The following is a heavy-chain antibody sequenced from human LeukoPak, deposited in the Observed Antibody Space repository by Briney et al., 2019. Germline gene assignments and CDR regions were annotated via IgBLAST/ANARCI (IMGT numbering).Heavy chain of an antibody. D-gene: IGHD3-22*01. V-gene: IGHV3-33*01. CDR1: GFTFTSYG. J-gene: IGHJ4*02. CDR3: ARDFSPFYYDSSGYYNY. Sequence: PGGSLRLSCAASGFTFTSYGMHWVRRSPGKGLEWVAVIWYDGSNKYYADSVKGRFTISRDNSKNTLYLQMNSLRAEDTAVYYCARDFSPFYYDSSGYYNYWGQGTLVTVSS. CDR2: IWYDGSNK.